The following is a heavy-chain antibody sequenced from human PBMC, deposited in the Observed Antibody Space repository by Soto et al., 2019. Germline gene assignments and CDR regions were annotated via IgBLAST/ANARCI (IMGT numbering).Heavy chain of an antibody. CDR2: ISGSGGST. CDR3: AKALSSIAAPAYFQH. V-gene: IGHV3-23*01. Sequence: PGGSLRLSCAASGFTFSSYAMGWVRQAPGKGLEWVSAISGSGGSTYYADSVKGRFTISRDNSKNTLYLQMNSLRAEDTAVYYCAKALSSIAAPAYFQHWGQGTLVTVSS. CDR1: GFTFSSYA. J-gene: IGHJ1*01. D-gene: IGHD6-6*01.